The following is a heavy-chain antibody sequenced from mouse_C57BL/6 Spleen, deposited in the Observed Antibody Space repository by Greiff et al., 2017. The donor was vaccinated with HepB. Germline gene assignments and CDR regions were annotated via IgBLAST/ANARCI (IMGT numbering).Heavy chain of an antibody. CDR2: IYPGDGDT. D-gene: IGHD2-4*01. CDR1: GYAFSSYW. J-gene: IGHJ2*01. Sequence: QVQLQQSGAELVKPGASVKISCKASGYAFSSYWMNWVKQRPGKGLEWIGQIYPGDGDTNYNGKFKGKATLTADKSSSTAYMQLSSLTSEDSAVYFCARGKWDYDSYYFDYWGQGTTLTVSS. V-gene: IGHV1-80*01. CDR3: ARGKWDYDSYYFDY.